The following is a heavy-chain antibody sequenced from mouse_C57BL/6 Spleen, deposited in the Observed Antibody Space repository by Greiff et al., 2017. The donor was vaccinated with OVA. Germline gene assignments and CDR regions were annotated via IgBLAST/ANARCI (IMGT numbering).Heavy chain of an antibody. V-gene: IGHV1-64*01. CDR3: ARGRYGYENAMDY. CDR1: GYTFTSYW. J-gene: IGHJ4*01. D-gene: IGHD2-2*01. Sequence: VQLQQPGAELVKPGASVKLSCKASGYTFTSYWMHWVKQRPGQGLEWIGMIHPNSGSTNYNEKFKSKATLTVDKSSSTAYMQLSSLTSEDSAVYYCARGRYGYENAMDYWGQGTSVTVSS. CDR2: IHPNSGST.